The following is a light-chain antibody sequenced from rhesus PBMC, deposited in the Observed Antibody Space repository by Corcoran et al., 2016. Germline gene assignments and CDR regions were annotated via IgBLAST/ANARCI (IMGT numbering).Light chain of an antibody. CDR1: QSVSSY. J-gene: IGKJ3*01. Sequence: QVILTQSPATLSLSPGERATLSCRASQSVSSYLAWYQQKPGQAPRLLIYGASSRATGIPDRFSVSGSGTEVTLTISSLEPEDFAVYYCQKYSSSPFTFGPGTKLDIK. V-gene: IGKV3-53*01. CDR2: GAS. CDR3: QKYSSSPFT.